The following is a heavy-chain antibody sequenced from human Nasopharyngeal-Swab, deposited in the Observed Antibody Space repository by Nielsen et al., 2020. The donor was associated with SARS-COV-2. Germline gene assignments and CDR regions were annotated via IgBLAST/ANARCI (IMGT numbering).Heavy chain of an antibody. D-gene: IGHD6-19*01. CDR2: ISSSSSYI. CDR3: AKSSSGWYQRYSYGMDV. J-gene: IGHJ6*02. CDR1: GFTFNSYS. Sequence: GESLKISCAASGFTFNSYSMNWVRQAPGKGLEWVSSISSSSSYIYYADSVKGRFTISRDNAKNSLYLQMNSLRAEDTAVYYCAKSSSGWYQRYSYGMDVWGQGTTVTVSS. V-gene: IGHV3-21*01.